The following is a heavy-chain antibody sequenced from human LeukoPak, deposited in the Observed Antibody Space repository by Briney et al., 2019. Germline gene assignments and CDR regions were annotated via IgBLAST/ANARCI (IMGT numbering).Heavy chain of an antibody. J-gene: IGHJ6*02. Sequence: GSSVKVSCKASGGTFSSYAISWVRQAPGQELEWMGGIIPIFGTANYAQKFQGRVTITADESTSTAYMELSSLRSEDTAVYYCARVIGYGGYDFFSHHYYYYGMDVWGQGTTVTVSS. V-gene: IGHV1-69*01. CDR3: ARVIGYGGYDFFSHHYYYYGMDV. CDR2: IIPIFGTA. D-gene: IGHD5-12*01. CDR1: GGTFSSYA.